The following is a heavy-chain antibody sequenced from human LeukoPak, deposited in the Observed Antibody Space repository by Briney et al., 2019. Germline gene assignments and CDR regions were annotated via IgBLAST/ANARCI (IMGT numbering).Heavy chain of an antibody. J-gene: IGHJ4*02. CDR1: GVTFSSYT. CDR3: AKAPAREQLASPLDY. D-gene: IGHD6-13*01. Sequence: ASVKVSCKASGVTFSSYTINWVRQAPGQGLERMGRIFPILGIAISAQKFQGRVKITADISTSTAYMELTSLRSEDTALYYCAKAPAREQLASPLDYWGQGTLVTVSS. V-gene: IGHV1-69*02. CDR2: IFPILGIA.